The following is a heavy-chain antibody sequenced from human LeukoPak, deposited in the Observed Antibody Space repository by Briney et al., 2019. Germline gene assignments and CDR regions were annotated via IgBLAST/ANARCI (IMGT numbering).Heavy chain of an antibody. CDR2: IKQDGSEE. Sequence: GGSLRLSCAASGFTFSSYWMSWVRQAPGKGLEWVANIKQDGSEEYYVDSVKGRFTISRDNAKNSLYLQMNSLRAEDTAVYYCARDDSSGYYHYYYYMDVWGKGTTVTVSS. V-gene: IGHV3-7*01. CDR1: GFTFSSYW. J-gene: IGHJ6*03. CDR3: ARDDSSGYYHYYYYMDV. D-gene: IGHD3-22*01.